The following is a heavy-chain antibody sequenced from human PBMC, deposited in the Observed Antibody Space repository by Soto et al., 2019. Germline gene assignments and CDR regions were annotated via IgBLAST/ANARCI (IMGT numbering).Heavy chain of an antibody. CDR1: GFTFSSYS. CDR2: IRSSSSTI. J-gene: IGHJ6*02. V-gene: IGHV3-48*02. CDR3: ARKDPDYGDFQGLEDV. Sequence: GGSLRLSCAASGFTFSSYSMNWVRQAPGKGLEWVSYIRSSSSTIYYADSVKGRFTISRDNAKNSLYLQMNSLRDEDTAVYYCARKDPDYGDFQGLEDVRAQGTSVTVSS. D-gene: IGHD4-17*01.